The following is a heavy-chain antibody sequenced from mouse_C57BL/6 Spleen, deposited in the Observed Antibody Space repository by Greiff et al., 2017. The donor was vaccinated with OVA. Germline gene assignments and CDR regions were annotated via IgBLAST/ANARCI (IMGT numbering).Heavy chain of an antibody. CDR3: ARIYGNGYIDV. J-gene: IGHJ1*03. Sequence: EVKLMESGGGLVKPGGSLKLSCAASGFTFSDYGMHWVRQAPEKGLEWVAYISSGSCTIYYADTVKGRFTISRDTAKNTLFLQMTSLRSEDTAMYYCARIYGNGYIDVWGTGTTVTVSS. CDR1: GFTFSDYG. CDR2: ISSGSCTI. D-gene: IGHD1-1*01. V-gene: IGHV5-17*01.